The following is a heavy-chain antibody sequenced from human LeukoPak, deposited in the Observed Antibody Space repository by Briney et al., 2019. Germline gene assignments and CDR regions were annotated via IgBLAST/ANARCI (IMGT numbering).Heavy chain of an antibody. D-gene: IGHD3-22*01. CDR1: GFTFTTYW. V-gene: IGHV3-7*01. Sequence: HSGESLRLSCAASGFTFTTYWMSWVRQLPGKGLEWVANINQDGTEKYYVDSVKGRFTISRDNAKNSLYLQMNSLRAEDTAVYYCARGLDYYDSSGYYVYWGQGTLVTVSS. J-gene: IGHJ4*02. CDR3: ARGLDYYDSSGYYVY. CDR2: INQDGTEK.